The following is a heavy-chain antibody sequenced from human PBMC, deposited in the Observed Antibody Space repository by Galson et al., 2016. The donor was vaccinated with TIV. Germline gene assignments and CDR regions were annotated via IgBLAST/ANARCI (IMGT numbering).Heavy chain of an antibody. D-gene: IGHD3-10*01. J-gene: IGHJ6*02. V-gene: IGHV3-33*01. CDR1: GFSIGHHG. Sequence: SLRLSCAASGFSIGHHGMHWVRQAPGKGLECVAGLYFDASDTYYGDSVKGRFNISRDISKNTFYLQMTSLRVGDKAVYYCARDQFRGVDFYYYGMDVWGQGTTVTVSS. CDR2: LYFDASDT. CDR3: ARDQFRGVDFYYYGMDV.